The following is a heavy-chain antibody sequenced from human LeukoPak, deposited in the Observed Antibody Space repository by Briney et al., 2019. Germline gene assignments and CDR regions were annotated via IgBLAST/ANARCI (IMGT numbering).Heavy chain of an antibody. D-gene: IGHD5-24*01. CDR1: GGSFSGYY. CDR3: ARIRWLQLGYFDS. J-gene: IGHJ4*02. Sequence: SETLSLTCAVYGGSFSGYYWSWIRQPPGKGLEWIGEINHSGSTNYNPSLKSRVTISVDTSKNQFSLKLTSVTAADTAVYYCARIRWLQLGYFDSWGQGTLVTVSS. CDR2: INHSGST. V-gene: IGHV4-34*01.